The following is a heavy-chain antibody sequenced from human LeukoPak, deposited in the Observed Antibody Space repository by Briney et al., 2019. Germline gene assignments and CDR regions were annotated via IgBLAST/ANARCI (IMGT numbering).Heavy chain of an antibody. V-gene: IGHV1-46*01. J-gene: IGHJ5*02. CDR2: INPSGGST. CDR3: ARDKGGYYFPNWFDP. Sequence: ASVKVSCKASGYTFTSYYMHWVRQAPGQGLEWMGIINPSGGSTSYAQKFQGRVTMTRDMSTSTVYMELSSLRSEDTAVYYCARDKGGYYFPNWFDPWGQGTLVTVSS. D-gene: IGHD3-22*01. CDR1: GYTFTSYY.